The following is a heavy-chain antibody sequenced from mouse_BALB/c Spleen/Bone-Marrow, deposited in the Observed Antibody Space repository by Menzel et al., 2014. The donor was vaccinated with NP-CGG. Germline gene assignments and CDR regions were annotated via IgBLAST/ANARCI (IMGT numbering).Heavy chain of an antibody. Sequence: EVKVEESGGGLVQPGGSRNLSCAASGFIFSSFGMHWVRQAPEKGLEWVAYISNGSSPIYYADTVKGRFTISRDNPKNTLFLQMTSLRSEDTAMYYCARKGAMITHYYAMDYWGQGTSVTVSS. CDR2: ISNGSSPI. V-gene: IGHV5-17*02. J-gene: IGHJ4*01. CDR1: GFIFSSFG. CDR3: ARKGAMITHYYAMDY. D-gene: IGHD2-4*01.